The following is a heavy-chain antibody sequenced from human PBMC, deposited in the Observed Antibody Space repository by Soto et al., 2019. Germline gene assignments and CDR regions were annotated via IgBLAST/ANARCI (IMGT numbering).Heavy chain of an antibody. V-gene: IGHV4-30-4*01. D-gene: IGHD6-13*01. CDR3: SREPPRVSWYYGMDV. CDR2: NYYRRRT. Sequence: QVQLQESGPGLVKPSQTLSLTCTVSGGYISSGDYYWSWIRQPPGKGLEWIGYNYYRRRTYYNPSLNSRFTISVDTSKNQFPLKLSSVTAADTAVYYCSREPPRVSWYYGMDVWGQGTTVTVSS. CDR1: GGYISSGDYY. J-gene: IGHJ6*02.